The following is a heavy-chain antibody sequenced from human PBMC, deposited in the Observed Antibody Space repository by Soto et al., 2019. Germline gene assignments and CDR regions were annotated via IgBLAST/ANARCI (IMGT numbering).Heavy chain of an antibody. V-gene: IGHV4-34*01. Sequence: PSETLSLTCAVYGGSFSGYYWTWIRQPPGTGLEWIGEINHSGSTNYNPSLKSRVTISVDTSTNQFFLKLNSVTAADTAVYYCGRHENSGRNQSFDYWGQGILVTVSS. CDR1: GGSFSGYY. D-gene: IGHD1-26*01. J-gene: IGHJ4*02. CDR2: INHSGST. CDR3: GRHENSGRNQSFDY.